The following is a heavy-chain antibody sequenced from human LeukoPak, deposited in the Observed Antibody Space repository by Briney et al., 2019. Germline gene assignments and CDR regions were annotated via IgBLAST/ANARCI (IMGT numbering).Heavy chain of an antibody. CDR3: AKDHSDSFNYYESSGFFDY. D-gene: IGHD3-22*01. J-gene: IGHJ4*02. V-gene: IGHV3-73*01. Sequence: GGSLRLSCAASGFTFSGSAMHWVRQASGKGLEWVGRIRSKANSYATAYAASVKGRFTISRDDSKNTAYLQMNSLRAEDTAVYFCAKDHSDSFNYYESSGFFDYWGQGTLVTVSS. CDR1: GFTFSGSA. CDR2: IRSKANSYAT.